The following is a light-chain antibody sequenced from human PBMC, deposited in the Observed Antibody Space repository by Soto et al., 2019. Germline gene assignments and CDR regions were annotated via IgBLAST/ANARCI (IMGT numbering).Light chain of an antibody. Sequence: QSVLTQPPSVSAAPGQKVTISCSGSSSNIGNNYVSWYQQLPGTAPKLLIYDNNKRPSGIPDRCSGSKSGTSATLGITGLQAGDEADYYCGTWDSSLSAGVFGGGTKVTVL. CDR1: SSNIGNNY. CDR3: GTWDSSLSAGV. J-gene: IGLJ3*02. CDR2: DNN. V-gene: IGLV1-51*01.